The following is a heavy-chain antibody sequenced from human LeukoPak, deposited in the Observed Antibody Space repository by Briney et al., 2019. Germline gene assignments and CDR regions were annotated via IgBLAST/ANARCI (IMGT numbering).Heavy chain of an antibody. J-gene: IGHJ4*02. CDR2: INWNGGST. CDR1: GFRFDDYG. Sequence: PGGSLRLSCVASGFRFDDYGMSWVRQAPGKGREWVSGINWNGGSTGYADSVKGRFTISRDNAKNSLYLRMNSLRAEDTALYYCARGGSTGWYSFDYWGQGTLVTVSS. D-gene: IGHD6-19*01. CDR3: ARGGSTGWYSFDY. V-gene: IGHV3-20*04.